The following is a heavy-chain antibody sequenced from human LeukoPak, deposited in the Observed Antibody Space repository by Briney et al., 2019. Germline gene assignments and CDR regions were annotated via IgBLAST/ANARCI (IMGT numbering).Heavy chain of an antibody. CDR2: INPTGGST. V-gene: IGHV1-46*01. Sequence: SVKVSCKASGDTFTGYYMHWVRQAPGQGLEWMGLINPTGGSTGYAQKFQGRVTMTRDMSTSTDYMELSSLRSEDTAIYYCARDNSVGDNAWWFDPWGQGTLVTVSS. CDR3: ARDNSVGDNAWWFDP. J-gene: IGHJ5*02. CDR1: GDTFTGYY. D-gene: IGHD1-26*01.